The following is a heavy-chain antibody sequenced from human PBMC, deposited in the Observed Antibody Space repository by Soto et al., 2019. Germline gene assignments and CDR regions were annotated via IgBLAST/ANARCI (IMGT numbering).Heavy chain of an antibody. Sequence: PSETLSLTCAVSGGSISSSNWWNWVRQPPGKGLEWIGEIFHTGSSNYNPSLKSRVTISVDKSKNQFSLKLSSVTAADTALYYCAKAPLIRTSHHIDYWGQGTLVTVSS. CDR3: AKAPLIRTSHHIDY. CDR1: GGSISSSNW. D-gene: IGHD4-17*01. V-gene: IGHV4-4*02. CDR2: IFHTGSS. J-gene: IGHJ4*02.